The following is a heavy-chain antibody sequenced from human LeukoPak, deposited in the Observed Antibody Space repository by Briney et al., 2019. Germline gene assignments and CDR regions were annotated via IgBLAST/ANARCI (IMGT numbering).Heavy chain of an antibody. CDR2: ISAYNGNT. V-gene: IGHV1-18*01. J-gene: IGHJ3*02. CDR1: RYTFTSYG. Sequence: ASVKVSCKASRYTFTSYGISGVRQAPGQGREWMGWISAYNGNTNYAQKLQGRVTMTTETSTSTAYMELRSLRSDDTAVYYCARVAMVRGPRRGAFDIWGQGTMVTVSS. CDR3: ARVAMVRGPRRGAFDI. D-gene: IGHD3-10*01.